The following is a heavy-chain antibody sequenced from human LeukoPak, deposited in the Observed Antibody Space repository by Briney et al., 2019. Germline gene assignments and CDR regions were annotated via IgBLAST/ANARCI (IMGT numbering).Heavy chain of an antibody. D-gene: IGHD5-12*01. V-gene: IGHV3-49*03. Sequence: PGGSLRLSCTASGFTFGDYAMSWFRQAPGKGLEWVGFIRSKAYGGTTEYAASVKGRFTISRDDSKSIAYLQMNSLKTEDTAVYYCTRFWRGGYSGYGILGTGLDYWGQGTLVTVSS. CDR1: GFTFGDYA. J-gene: IGHJ4*02. CDR3: TRFWRGGYSGYGILGTGLDY. CDR2: IRSKAYGGTT.